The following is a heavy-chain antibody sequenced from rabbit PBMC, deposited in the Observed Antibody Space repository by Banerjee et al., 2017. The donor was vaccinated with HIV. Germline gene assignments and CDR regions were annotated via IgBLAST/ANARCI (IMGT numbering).Heavy chain of an antibody. Sequence: QEQLVESGGGLVTPGGNLTLTCKASGFDFSNYGVSWVRQAPGKGLEWIACINTSSGNTVYASWAKGRFTISKTSSTTVTLQMTSLTAADTATYFCARDLAGVIGWNFSLWGPGTLVTVS. CDR1: GFDFSNYG. CDR2: INTSSGNT. V-gene: IGHV1S45*01. J-gene: IGHJ4*01. CDR3: ARDLAGVIGWNFSL. D-gene: IGHD4-1*01.